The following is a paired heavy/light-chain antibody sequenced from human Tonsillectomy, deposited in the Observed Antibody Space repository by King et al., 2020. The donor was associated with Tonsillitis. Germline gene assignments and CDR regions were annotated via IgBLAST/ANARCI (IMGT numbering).Heavy chain of an antibody. CDR1: GGSISTYY. J-gene: IGHJ5*02. D-gene: IGHD6-13*01. V-gene: IGHV4-4*07. CDR3: ARRRQQLGGDWFDP. Sequence: QVQLQESGPGLVKPSETLSLTCTVSGGSISTYYWTWIRQPAGKGLEWIGRIQSSGITNYNPSFKSRVTMSLDTSKNQFSLNLTSVTAADTALYYCARRRQQLGGDWFDPWGQGTLVTVSS. CDR2: IQSSGIT.
Light chain of an antibody. V-gene: IGKV1-39*01. CDR3: QQSYSTPRT. J-gene: IGKJ2*01. CDR1: QSISSY. CDR2: AAS. Sequence: DIQMTQSPSSLSASVGDRVTITCRASQSISSYLNWYQQNPGKAPKLLIYAASRLQSGVPSRFIGSGSGTDFTLTISSLQPEDFATYYCQQSYSTPRTFGQGTKLEIK.